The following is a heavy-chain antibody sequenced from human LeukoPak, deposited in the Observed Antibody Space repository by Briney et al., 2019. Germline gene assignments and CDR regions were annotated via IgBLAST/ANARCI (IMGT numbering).Heavy chain of an antibody. D-gene: IGHD6-13*01. Sequence: HPGGTLRPSCAASGFTFSSYGMSWVRQAPGKGLEWVAVISYDGSNKYYADSVKGRFTISRDNSKSTLYLQMNSLRAEDTAVYYCARWRAAAGTVGGDWFDPWGQGTLVTVSS. V-gene: IGHV3-30*03. CDR1: GFTFSSYG. CDR3: ARWRAAAGTVGGDWFDP. CDR2: ISYDGSNK. J-gene: IGHJ5*02.